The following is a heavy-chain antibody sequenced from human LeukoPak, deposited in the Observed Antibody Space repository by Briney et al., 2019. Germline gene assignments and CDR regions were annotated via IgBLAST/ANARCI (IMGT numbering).Heavy chain of an antibody. CDR3: ARDSDYVGFDY. D-gene: IGHD5-12*01. Sequence: ASVKVSCKASGYTFTGYYMHWVRQAPGQGLEWMGRINPNSGGTNYAQKFQGRVTTTRDTSISTAYVELSRLRSDDTAVYYCARDSDYVGFDYWGQGTLVTVSS. CDR1: GYTFTGYY. J-gene: IGHJ4*02. CDR2: INPNSGGT. V-gene: IGHV1-2*06.